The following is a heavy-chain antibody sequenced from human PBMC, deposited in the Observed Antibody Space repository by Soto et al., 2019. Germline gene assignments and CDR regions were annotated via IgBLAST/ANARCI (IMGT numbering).Heavy chain of an antibody. V-gene: IGHV3-74*01. CDR1: GFTFSSYW. CDR3: ERDIAGGSSGWYGYYYYGMDV. CDR2: INSDGSST. Sequence: EVQLVESGGGLVQPGGSLRLSCAASGFTFSSYWMHWVRQAPGKGLVWVSRINSDGSSTSYADSVKGRFNISRDNAKNTLYMQMNSLRAEDTAVYDCERDIAGGSSGWYGYYYYGMDVWGQGTTVTVS. D-gene: IGHD6-19*01. J-gene: IGHJ6*02.